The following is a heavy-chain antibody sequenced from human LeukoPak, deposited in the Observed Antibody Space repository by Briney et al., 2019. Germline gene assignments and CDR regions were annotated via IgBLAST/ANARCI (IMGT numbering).Heavy chain of an antibody. D-gene: IGHD5-24*01. CDR2: IWYDGSNK. CDR1: GFTFSSYG. Sequence: PGRSLRLSCAASGFTFSSYGMHWVRQAPGKGLEWVAVIWYDGSNKYYADSVKGRFTISRDNSKNTLYLQMNSLRAENTAVYYCARDVDGRYNWFDPWGQGTLVTVSS. J-gene: IGHJ5*02. V-gene: IGHV3-33*01. CDR3: ARDVDGRYNWFDP.